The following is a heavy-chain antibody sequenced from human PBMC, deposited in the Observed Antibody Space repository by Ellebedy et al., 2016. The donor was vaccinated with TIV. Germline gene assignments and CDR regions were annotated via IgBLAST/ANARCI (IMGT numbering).Heavy chain of an antibody. D-gene: IGHD1-7*01. J-gene: IGHJ6*02. V-gene: IGHV1-8*01. Sequence: AASVKVSCKASGYTFTSYDINWVRQATGQGLEWMGWMNPNSDNSDYAPKFEGRLTMTRDTSISTAYMELSSLRSEETAVYYCATITGTTGYGMDVWGQGTTVTVSS. CDR1: GYTFTSYD. CDR3: ATITGTTGYGMDV. CDR2: MNPNSDNS.